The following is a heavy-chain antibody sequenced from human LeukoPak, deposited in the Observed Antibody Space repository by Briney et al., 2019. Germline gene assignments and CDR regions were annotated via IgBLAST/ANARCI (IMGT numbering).Heavy chain of an antibody. D-gene: IGHD6-13*01. Sequence: SETLSLTCAVYGGSFSGYYWSWIRQPPGKGLEWIGEINHNGSTNYNPSLKSRVTISVDTSKNQFSLKLSSVTAADTAVYYCARGQRGSWGNWFDPWGQGTLVTVSS. CDR2: INHNGST. CDR3: ARGQRGSWGNWFDP. J-gene: IGHJ5*02. CDR1: GGSFSGYY. V-gene: IGHV4-34*01.